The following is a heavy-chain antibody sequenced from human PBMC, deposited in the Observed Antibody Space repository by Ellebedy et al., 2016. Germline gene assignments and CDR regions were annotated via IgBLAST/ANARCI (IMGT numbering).Heavy chain of an antibody. CDR2: ISGSGGST. D-gene: IGHD6-6*01. J-gene: IGHJ6*03. CDR1: GFTFSSYA. CDR3: ARDRSIAARRPTGDYYYYMDV. V-gene: IGHV3-23*01. Sequence: GESLKISXAASGFTFSSYAMSWVRQAPGKGLEWVSAISGSGGSTYYADSVKGRFTISRDNSKNTLYLQMNSLRAEDTAVYYCARDRSIAARRPTGDYYYYMDVWGKGTTVTVSS.